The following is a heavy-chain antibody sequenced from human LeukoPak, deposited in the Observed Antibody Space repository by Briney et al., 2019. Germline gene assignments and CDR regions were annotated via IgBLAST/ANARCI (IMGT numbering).Heavy chain of an antibody. CDR1: GFTFSSYW. Sequence: GGSLRLSCAASGFTFSSYWMSWVRQTPGKGLEWVANIKQDGSDTYYVDFVKGRFTISRDNAKNSLYLQMNSLRAEDTAVYYCTSSGYIYVGYWGQGTLVTVSS. J-gene: IGHJ4*02. CDR2: IKQDGSDT. D-gene: IGHD5-18*01. CDR3: TSSGYIYVGY. V-gene: IGHV3-7*01.